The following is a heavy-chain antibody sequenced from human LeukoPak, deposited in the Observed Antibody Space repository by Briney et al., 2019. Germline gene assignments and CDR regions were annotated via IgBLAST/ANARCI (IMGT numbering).Heavy chain of an antibody. Sequence: SETLSLTXAVYGGSFSGYYWSWIRQPPGKGLEWIGEINHSGSTNYNPSLKSRVTISVDTSKNQFSLKLSSVTAADTAVYYCARGFPYGYGARKGLFDYWGQGTLVTVSS. D-gene: IGHD4/OR15-4a*01. J-gene: IGHJ4*02. CDR1: GGSFSGYY. CDR2: INHSGST. CDR3: ARGFPYGYGARKGLFDY. V-gene: IGHV4-34*01.